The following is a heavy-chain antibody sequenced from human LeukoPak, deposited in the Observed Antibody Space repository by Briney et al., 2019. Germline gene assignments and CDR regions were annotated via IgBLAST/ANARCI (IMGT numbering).Heavy chain of an antibody. V-gene: IGHV3-7*01. CDR2: IKQDGSEK. CDR1: GFTFSSYW. Sequence: GGSLRLSCAASGFTFSSYWMSWVRQAPGKGLEWVANIKQDGSEKYYVDSVKGRFTISRDNSKNTLYLQMSSLRAEDTAVYYCVKDFIPHCSSTSCYPDFDYWGQGTLVTVSS. CDR3: VKDFIPHCSSTSCYPDFDY. J-gene: IGHJ4*02. D-gene: IGHD2-2*01.